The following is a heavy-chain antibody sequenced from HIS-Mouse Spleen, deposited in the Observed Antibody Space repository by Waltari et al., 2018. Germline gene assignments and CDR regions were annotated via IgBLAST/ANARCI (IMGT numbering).Heavy chain of an antibody. CDR2: IYYSGST. CDR3: AREIPYSSSWYDWYFDL. CDR1: GGSISSSSYS. D-gene: IGHD6-13*01. J-gene: IGHJ2*01. Sequence: QLQLQESGPGLVKPSETLSLTCTVSGGSISSSSYSWGWIRQPPGEGLGWIGSIYYSGSTYYNPSLKSRVTISLDTSKNQFALKLSYVTAADTAVYYCAREIPYSSSWYDWYFDLWGRGTLVTVSS. V-gene: IGHV4-39*07.